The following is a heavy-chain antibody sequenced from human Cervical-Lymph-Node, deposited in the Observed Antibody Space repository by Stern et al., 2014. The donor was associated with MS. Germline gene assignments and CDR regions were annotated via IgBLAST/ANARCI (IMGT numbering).Heavy chain of an antibody. V-gene: IGHV5-51*01. CDR1: GFNFTNYW. D-gene: IGHD2-15*01. J-gene: IGHJ6*02. Sequence: VQLVESGAEVKKPGESLKISCKGSGFNFTNYWIGWVRQMPGKGLEWMGILNPGDSDPRYSQSFQGQVILSLDKSISTAYLQWTSLKASDTAMYYCARRRYCTGVNCFYYYYGLDGWGQGTTGTVS. CDR3: ARRRYCTGVNCFYYYYGLDG. CDR2: LNPGDSDP.